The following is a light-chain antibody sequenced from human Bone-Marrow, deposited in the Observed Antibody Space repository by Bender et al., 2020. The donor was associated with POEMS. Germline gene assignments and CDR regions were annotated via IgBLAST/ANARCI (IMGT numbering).Light chain of an antibody. J-gene: IGLJ2*01. Sequence: SYELTQPPSVSLSPGQTARITCSADVLPKQYAYWYRQKPGQAPVLLIFKDRERPSGIPERFSGSSSGTTATLTITGVQAEDEADYFCQSADSSGPYGSNVVFGGGTKLTV. CDR2: KDR. V-gene: IGLV3-25*03. CDR1: VLPKQY. CDR3: QSADSSGPYGSNVV.